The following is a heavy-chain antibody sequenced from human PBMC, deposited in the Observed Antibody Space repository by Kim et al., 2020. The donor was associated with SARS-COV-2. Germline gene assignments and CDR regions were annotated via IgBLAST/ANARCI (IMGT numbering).Heavy chain of an antibody. V-gene: IGHV7-4-1*02. Sequence: ASVKVSCKASGYTFTNYAINWVRQAPGQGLEWMGWINTNTGNPTYAQGFTGRFVFSLDTSVSTAYLQISSLKAEDTAVYYCARDYSSGLNWFDPWGQGTLVTVSS. CDR1: GYTFTNYA. J-gene: IGHJ5*02. CDR2: INTNTGNP. CDR3: ARDYSSGLNWFDP. D-gene: IGHD6-19*01.